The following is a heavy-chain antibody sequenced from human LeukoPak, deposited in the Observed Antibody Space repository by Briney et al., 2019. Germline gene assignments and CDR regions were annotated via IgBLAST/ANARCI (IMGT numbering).Heavy chain of an antibody. CDR2: INPNSGGT. CDR3: ARDFMTTVTTTLGDY. V-gene: IGHV1-2*02. CDR1: GYSFTTYW. D-gene: IGHD4-17*01. J-gene: IGHJ4*02. Sequence: GESLKISCRGSGYSFTTYWIGWVRQMPGKGLEWMGWINPNSGGTNYAQKFQGRVTMTRDTSISTAYMELSRLRSDDTAVYYCARDFMTTVTTTLGDYWGQGTLVTVSS.